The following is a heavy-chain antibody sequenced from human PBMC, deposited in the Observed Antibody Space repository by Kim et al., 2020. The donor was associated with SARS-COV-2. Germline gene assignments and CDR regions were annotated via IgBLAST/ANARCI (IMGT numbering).Heavy chain of an antibody. V-gene: IGHV3-53*01. CDR3: SGSYIMGAFDI. CDR1: GFTVSSNY. CDR2: IYSGGST. J-gene: IGHJ3*02. Sequence: GGSLRLSCAASGFTVSSNYMSWVRQAPGKGLEWVSVIYSGGSTDYADSVKGRFTISRDNSKNTLYLQMNSLRAEDTAVYYCSGSYIMGAFDIWGQGTMVTVSS. D-gene: IGHD3-10*01.